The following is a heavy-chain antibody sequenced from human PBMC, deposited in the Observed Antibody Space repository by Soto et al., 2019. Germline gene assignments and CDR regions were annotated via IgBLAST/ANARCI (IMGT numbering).Heavy chain of an antibody. CDR1: GGSISSYY. D-gene: IGHD6-19*01. V-gene: IGHV4-59*08. J-gene: IGHJ6*03. CDR3: ARRLAVAGTRHYYYYMDV. CDR2: IYYSGST. Sequence: QVQLQESGPGLVKPSETLSLTCTVSGGSISSYYWSWIRQPPGKGLEWIGYIYYSGSTNYNPSLKSRVTISVDTSKNQFSLKLSSVTAADTAVYYCARRLAVAGTRHYYYYMDVWGKGTTVTVSS.